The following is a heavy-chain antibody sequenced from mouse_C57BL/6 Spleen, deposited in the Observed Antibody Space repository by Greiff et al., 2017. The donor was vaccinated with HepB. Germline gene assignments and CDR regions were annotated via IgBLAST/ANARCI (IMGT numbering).Heavy chain of an antibody. CDR3: ARDYDGGYFDV. CDR1: GYAFSSYW. Sequence: QVQLKESGAELVKPGASVKISCKASGYAFSSYWMNWVKQRPGKGLEWIGQIYPGDGDTNYNGKFKGKATLTADKSSSTAYMQLSSLTSEDSAVYFCARDYDGGYFDVWGTGTTVTVSS. V-gene: IGHV1-80*01. D-gene: IGHD2-4*01. CDR2: IYPGDGDT. J-gene: IGHJ1*03.